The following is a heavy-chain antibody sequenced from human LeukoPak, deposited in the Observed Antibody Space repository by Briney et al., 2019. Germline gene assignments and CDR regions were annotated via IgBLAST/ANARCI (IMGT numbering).Heavy chain of an antibody. CDR2: ISSSSSTI. J-gene: IGHJ4*02. CDR3: ARDYDFWSGYPYYFDY. V-gene: IGHV3-48*01. Sequence: GGSLRLSCAASGFTFSSYSMNWVRQAPEKGLEWVSYISSSSSTIYYADSVKGRFTISRDNAKNSLYLQMNSLRAEDTAVYYCARDYDFWSGYPYYFDYWGQGTLVTVSS. D-gene: IGHD3-3*01. CDR1: GFTFSSYS.